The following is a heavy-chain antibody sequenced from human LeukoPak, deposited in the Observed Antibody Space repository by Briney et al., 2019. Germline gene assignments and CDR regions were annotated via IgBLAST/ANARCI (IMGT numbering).Heavy chain of an antibody. CDR2: ISGSGGST. CDR3: AKDTTVAGTVDY. J-gene: IGHJ4*02. D-gene: IGHD6-19*01. Sequence: GGSLRLSCAASGFTFSNHGMNWVRQAPGKGLEWVSAISGSGGSTYYADSVKGRFTISRDNSKNTLYLQMNSLRAEDTAVYYCAKDTTVAGTVDYWGQGTLVTVSS. V-gene: IGHV3-23*01. CDR1: GFTFSNHG.